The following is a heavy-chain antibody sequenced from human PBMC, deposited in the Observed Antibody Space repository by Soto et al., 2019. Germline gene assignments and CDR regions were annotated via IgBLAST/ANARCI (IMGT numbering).Heavy chain of an antibody. CDR3: TRAFNYDFWSGYGQYYFDY. CDR1: GYTFTSYY. Sequence: ASVKVSFKASGYTFTSYYMHWLRQAPGQGLEWMGKMNPSGGCTSYAQKFQGRVTMTRDTSTSTVYMELSSLRSEDTAVYYCTRAFNYDFWSGYGQYYFDYWGQGTLVTVSS. D-gene: IGHD3-3*01. V-gene: IGHV1-46*01. CDR2: MNPSGGCT. J-gene: IGHJ4*02.